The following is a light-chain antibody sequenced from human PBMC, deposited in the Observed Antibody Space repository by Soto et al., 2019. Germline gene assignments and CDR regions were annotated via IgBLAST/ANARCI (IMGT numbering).Light chain of an antibody. V-gene: IGKV3-20*01. J-gene: IGKJ4*01. CDR3: QQYGSSPKLT. CDR2: GAS. Sequence: TQSPSTLSASVGDRVTITCRASQSISSWLAWYQQKPGQAPRLLIYGASSRATGIPDRFSGSGSGTDFTLTISRLEPEDFAVYYCQQYGSSPKLTFGGGTKVEIK. CDR1: QSISSW.